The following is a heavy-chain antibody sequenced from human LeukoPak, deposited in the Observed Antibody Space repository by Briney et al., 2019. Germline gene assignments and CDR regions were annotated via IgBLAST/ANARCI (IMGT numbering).Heavy chain of an antibody. CDR1: GGSISSYY. CDR3: AIHPLNWGSGTDY. CDR2: IYYSGST. J-gene: IGHJ4*02. V-gene: IGHV4-59*01. D-gene: IGHD7-27*01. Sequence: SETLSLTCSVSGGSISSYYWSWTRQPPGKGLEWIGYIYYSGSTNYNPSLTSRVTISVDTSKNQFSLKLSSVTAADTAVYYCAIHPLNWGSGTDYWGQGTLVTVSS.